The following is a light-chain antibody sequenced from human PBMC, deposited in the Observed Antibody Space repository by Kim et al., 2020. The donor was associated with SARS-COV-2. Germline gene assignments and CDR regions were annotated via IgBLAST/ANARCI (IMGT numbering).Light chain of an antibody. CDR1: QIINGD. Sequence: LAPGECATLASVAIQIINGDLALYQHKRGQAPRLRIYGASTRATGIPARFSGSGSGTEFTLTISSLQSEDFAVYSCQQYRYWPLTFGGGTKVDIK. CDR3: QQYRYWPLT. CDR2: GAS. J-gene: IGKJ4*01. V-gene: IGKV3-15*01.